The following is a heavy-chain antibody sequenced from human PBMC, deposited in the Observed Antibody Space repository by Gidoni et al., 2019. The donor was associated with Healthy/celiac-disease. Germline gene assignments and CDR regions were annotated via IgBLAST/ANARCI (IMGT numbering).Heavy chain of an antibody. V-gene: IGHV3-15*01. CDR2: IKSENDGGTT. Sequence: EVQLVASGGGLVKPGGSLRPSCSASGFTFSNAWMILFRQAPGNGLEWVGRIKSENDGGTTDYDAPVKGRFTISRDDSKNTLYLQMNSLKTEDTAVYYCTTLRYYYDSSGYSGTDYFDYWGQGTLVTVSS. J-gene: IGHJ4*02. CDR1: GFTFSNAW. D-gene: IGHD3-22*01. CDR3: TTLRYYYDSSGYSGTDYFDY.